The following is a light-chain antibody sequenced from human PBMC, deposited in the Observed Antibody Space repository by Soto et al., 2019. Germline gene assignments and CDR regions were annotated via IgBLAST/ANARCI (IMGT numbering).Light chain of an antibody. V-gene: IGKV3-15*01. CDR2: GAS. J-gene: IGKJ1*01. Sequence: EIVMAQSPATLSVSPGARATLSCRASQSVGSDLVWYRQKPGQAPRLLIYGASTRATGIPARFSGSGSGTEFTLTISSLQPGDFATYYCQHYNTYPWTFGQGTKVDIK. CDR3: QHYNTYPWT. CDR1: QSVGSD.